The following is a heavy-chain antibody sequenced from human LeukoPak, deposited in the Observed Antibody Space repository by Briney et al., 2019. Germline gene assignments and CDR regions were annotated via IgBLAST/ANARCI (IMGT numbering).Heavy chain of an antibody. V-gene: IGHV3-7*01. Sequence: GGSLRLSCAVSGLTFSSSWMDWVRQAPGKGLEWVASINPEGSEKYSADSVKGRFTISRDNAKNSLYLHMDSLRVEDTAFYYCARDLAYSRLDYWGQGMLVTVSS. CDR2: INPEGSEK. CDR3: ARDLAYSRLDY. CDR1: GLTFSSSW. D-gene: IGHD5-18*01. J-gene: IGHJ4*02.